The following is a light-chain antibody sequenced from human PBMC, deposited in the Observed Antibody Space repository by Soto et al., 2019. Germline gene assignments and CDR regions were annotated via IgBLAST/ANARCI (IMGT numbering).Light chain of an antibody. CDR1: QSVSSN. J-gene: IGKJ4*01. CDR3: QQYGRSPLT. V-gene: IGKV3-11*01. CDR2: DAS. Sequence: EIVMTQSPVTLSVSPWERATLSCRASQSVSSNLAWYQQKPGQAPSLLIYDASNRATGIPARFSGSGSGTDFTLTISRLEPEDFAVYYCQQYGRSPLTFGGGTKVDIK.